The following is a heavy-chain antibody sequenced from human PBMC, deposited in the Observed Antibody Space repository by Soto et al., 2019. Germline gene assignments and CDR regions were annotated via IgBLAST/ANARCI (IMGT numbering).Heavy chain of an antibody. CDR2: ICNSVNT. CDR1: GGSISNFF. J-gene: IGHJ5*02. D-gene: IGHD3-22*01. Sequence: SETLSLTCTVSGGSISNFFWTWLRQPPGKGLEWIGYICNSVNTNYNPSLKSRVTISVDTSKNQFSLKLNSVTAADTAVYYCAREERLYSSGLDPWGQGTLVTVSS. CDR3: AREERLYSSGLDP. V-gene: IGHV4-59*01.